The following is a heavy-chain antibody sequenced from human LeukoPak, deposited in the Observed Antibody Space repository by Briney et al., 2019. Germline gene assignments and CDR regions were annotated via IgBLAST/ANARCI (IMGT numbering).Heavy chain of an antibody. CDR2: IRSKANSYAT. D-gene: IGHD3-10*01. V-gene: IGHV3-73*01. Sequence: GGSLRLSCAASGFTFSGSAMHWVRQASGKGLEWVGRIRSKANSYATAYAASVKGRFTISRDDSKNTAYLQMNSLKTEDTAVYYCAKGSLRSMEFMVRDQYYFDYWGQGTLVTVSS. CDR1: GFTFSGSA. J-gene: IGHJ4*02. CDR3: AKGSLRSMEFMVRDQYYFDY.